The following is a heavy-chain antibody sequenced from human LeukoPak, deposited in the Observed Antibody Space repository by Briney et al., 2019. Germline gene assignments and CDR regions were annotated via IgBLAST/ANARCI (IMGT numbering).Heavy chain of an antibody. V-gene: IGHV4-59*01. Sequence: SETLSLTCTVSGGSISSYYWSWIRQPPGKGLEWIGYIYYSGSTNYNPSLKSRVTISVDTSKNQFSLKLSSVTAADTAVYYGARGGGGYYYYYYMDVWGKGTTVTISS. CDR1: GGSISSYY. D-gene: IGHD3-16*01. CDR3: ARGGGGYYYYYYMDV. CDR2: IYYSGST. J-gene: IGHJ6*03.